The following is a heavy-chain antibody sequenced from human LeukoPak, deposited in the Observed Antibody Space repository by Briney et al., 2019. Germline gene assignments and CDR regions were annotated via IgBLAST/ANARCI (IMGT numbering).Heavy chain of an antibody. CDR3: ARHISGSYYYYMDV. CDR2: IYPGDSNT. CDR1: GYSFSSYW. Sequence: GESLKISCKASGYSFSSYWIGWVRQMPGKGLEWMGIIYPGDSNTKYSPSFQGQVTISVDKSISTAYLQWSSLKASDTAMYFCARHISGSYYYYMDVWGKGTTVTVSS. J-gene: IGHJ6*03. D-gene: IGHD3-10*01. V-gene: IGHV5-51*01.